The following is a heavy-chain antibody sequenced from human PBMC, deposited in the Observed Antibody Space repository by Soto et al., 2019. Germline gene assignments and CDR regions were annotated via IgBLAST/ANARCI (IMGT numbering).Heavy chain of an antibody. D-gene: IGHD5-12*01. Sequence: GESLKISCKGSGYSFTSYWIGWVRQMPGKGLEWMGIIYPGDSDTRYSPSFQGQVTISADKSISTAYLQWSSLKASDTAMYYCARLKVRDGYNPYYYYGMDVWGQGTAVTVSS. CDR3: ARLKVRDGYNPYYYYGMDV. CDR1: GYSFTSYW. V-gene: IGHV5-51*01. J-gene: IGHJ6*02. CDR2: IYPGDSDT.